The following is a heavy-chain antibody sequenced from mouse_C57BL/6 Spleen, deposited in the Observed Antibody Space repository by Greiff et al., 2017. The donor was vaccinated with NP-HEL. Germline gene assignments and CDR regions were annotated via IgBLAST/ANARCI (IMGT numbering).Heavy chain of an antibody. J-gene: IGHJ4*01. D-gene: IGHD1-1*01. Sequence: DVKLVESGGGLVKPGGSLKLSCAASGFTFSDYGMHWVRQAPEKGLEWVAYISRGSSTIYYADTVKGRFTISRDNSNNTLFLQMTSLRSEDTAMYYCARQVDYSSSLYYAMGCWGQGTSVTVSS. CDR3: ARQVDYSSSLYYAMGC. V-gene: IGHV5-17*01. CDR2: ISRGSSTI. CDR1: GFTFSDYG.